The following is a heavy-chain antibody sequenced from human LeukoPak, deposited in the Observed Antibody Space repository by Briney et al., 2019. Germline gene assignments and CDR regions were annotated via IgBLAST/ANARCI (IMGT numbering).Heavy chain of an antibody. CDR2: INPNSGGT. J-gene: IGHJ4*02. D-gene: IGHD6-13*01. Sequence: ASVKVSCKASGYTFTGYYMHWVRQAPGQGLEWMGWINPNSGGTNYAQKFQGRVTMTRDTSTSTVYMELSSLRSEDTAVYYCARDPSRGIAAAGIDYWGQGTLVTVSS. V-gene: IGHV1-2*02. CDR3: ARDPSRGIAAAGIDY. CDR1: GYTFTGYY.